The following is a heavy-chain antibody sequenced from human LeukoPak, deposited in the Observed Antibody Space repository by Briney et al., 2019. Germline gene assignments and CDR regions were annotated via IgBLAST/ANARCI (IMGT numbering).Heavy chain of an antibody. Sequence: ASVKVSCKASGYTFTSYGISWVRQAPVQGLEWMGWISAFNGNTNYAQNLQGRVTMTTDTSTNTAYMELRSLGSDDTAVYYCARVIRFCTSGVCSKQSDYWGQGTLVTVSS. D-gene: IGHD2-8*01. CDR1: GYTFTSYG. J-gene: IGHJ4*02. V-gene: IGHV1-18*01. CDR2: ISAFNGNT. CDR3: ARVIRFCTSGVCSKQSDY.